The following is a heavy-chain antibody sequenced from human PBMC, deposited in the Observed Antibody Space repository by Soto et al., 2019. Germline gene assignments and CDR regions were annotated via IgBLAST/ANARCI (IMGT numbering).Heavy chain of an antibody. CDR2: IYYSGST. D-gene: IGHD2-15*01. Sequence: PSETLSLTCTVSGGSISSGDYYWSWIRQPPGKGLEWIGYIYYSGSTYYNPSLKSRVTISVDTSKNQFSLKLSSVTAADTAGYYCARGGSKEVVVCSGGSCRASYYYYGMDVWGQGTTVTVSS. J-gene: IGHJ6*02. CDR1: GGSISSGDYY. V-gene: IGHV4-30-4*01. CDR3: ARGGSKEVVVCSGGSCRASYYYYGMDV.